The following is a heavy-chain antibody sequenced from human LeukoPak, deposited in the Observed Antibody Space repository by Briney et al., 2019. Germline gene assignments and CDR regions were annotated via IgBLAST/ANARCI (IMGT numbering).Heavy chain of an antibody. J-gene: IGHJ4*02. CDR2: IYYSGST. D-gene: IGHD3-16*01. V-gene: IGHV4-61*05. CDR1: GGGSISSSSYF. CDR3: ARVMITFGVDY. Sequence: SETLSLTCTVSGGGSISSSSYFWGWIRQPPGKGLEWIGYIYYSGSTNYNPSLKSRVTISVETSKNQFSLKLSSVTAADTAVYYCARVMITFGVDYWGQGTLVTVSS.